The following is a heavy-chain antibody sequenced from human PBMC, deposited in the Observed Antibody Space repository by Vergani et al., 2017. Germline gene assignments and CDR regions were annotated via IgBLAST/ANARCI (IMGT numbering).Heavy chain of an antibody. V-gene: IGHV3-30*18. Sequence: QVQLVESGGGVVQPGRSLRLSCAASGFTFSSYGMHWVRQAPGKGLEWVAVISYDGSNKYYADSVKGRFTISRDNSKNTLYLQMNSLRAEDTAVYYCEKDLSGGIAAAGRGGYWGQGTLVTVSS. J-gene: IGHJ4*02. CDR3: EKDLSGGIAAAGRGGY. CDR2: ISYDGSNK. D-gene: IGHD6-13*01. CDR1: GFTFSSYG.